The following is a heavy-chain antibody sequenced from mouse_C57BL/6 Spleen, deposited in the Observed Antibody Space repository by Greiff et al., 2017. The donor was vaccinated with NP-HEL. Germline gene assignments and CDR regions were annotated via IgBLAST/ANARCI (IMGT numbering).Heavy chain of an antibody. CDR1: GYAFSSYW. Sequence: QVQLKESGAELVKPGASVKISCKASGYAFSSYWMNWVKQRPGKGLEWIGQIYPGDGDTNYNGKFKGKATLTADKSSSTAYMQLSSLTSEDSAVYFCARYGNDTHWYFDVWGTGTTVTVSS. V-gene: IGHV1-80*01. D-gene: IGHD1-1*01. CDR2: IYPGDGDT. J-gene: IGHJ1*03. CDR3: ARYGNDTHWYFDV.